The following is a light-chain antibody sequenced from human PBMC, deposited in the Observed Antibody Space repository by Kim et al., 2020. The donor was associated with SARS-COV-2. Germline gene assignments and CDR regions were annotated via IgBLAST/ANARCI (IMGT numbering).Light chain of an antibody. CDR3: GTWDSSLSAGV. CDR2: DNN. V-gene: IGLV1-51*01. Sequence: QSVLTQPPSVSAAPGQKVTISCSGSSSNIGNNYVSWYQQLPGTAPKLLIYDNNKRPSGIPDRFPGSKSGTSATLGITGLQTGDEAEYYCGTWDSSLSAGVFGGGTKLTVL. CDR1: SSNIGNNY. J-gene: IGLJ3*02.